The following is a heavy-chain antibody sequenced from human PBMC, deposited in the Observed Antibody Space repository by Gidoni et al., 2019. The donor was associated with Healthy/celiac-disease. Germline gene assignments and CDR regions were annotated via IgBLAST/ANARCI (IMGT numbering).Heavy chain of an antibody. CDR2: IIPIFGTA. J-gene: IGHJ6*02. CDR3: ASIAAAGTGDYYYGMDV. D-gene: IGHD6-13*01. V-gene: IGHV1-69*01. Sequence: QVQLVQSGAEVKKPGSSVKVSCKASGGPFSSYAISWVRQAPGQGLEWMGGIIPIFGTANYAQKFQGRGTITADESTSTAYMELSSLRSEDTAVYYCASIAAAGTGDYYYGMDVWGQGTTVTVSS. CDR1: GGPFSSYA.